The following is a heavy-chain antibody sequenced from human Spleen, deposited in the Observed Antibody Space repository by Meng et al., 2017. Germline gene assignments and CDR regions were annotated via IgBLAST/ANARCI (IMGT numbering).Heavy chain of an antibody. Sequence: QVRVQKWGAGLLKPSETLSLTCVVSGGSVSDYYWSWIRQPPGKGLEWIGEINHSGSTNYNPSLESRATISVDTSQNNLSLKLSSVTAADSAVYYCARGPTTMAHDFDYWGQGTLVTVSS. CDR1: GGSVSDYY. CDR3: ARGPTTMAHDFDY. CDR2: INHSGST. V-gene: IGHV4-34*01. J-gene: IGHJ4*02. D-gene: IGHD4-11*01.